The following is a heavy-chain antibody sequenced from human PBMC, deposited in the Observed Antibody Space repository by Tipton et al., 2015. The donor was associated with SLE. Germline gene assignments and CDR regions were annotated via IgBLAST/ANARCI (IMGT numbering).Heavy chain of an antibody. CDR2: ISSSSSTI. Sequence: SLRLSCAASGFTFSSYSMNWVRQAPGKGLEWVSYISSSSSTIYYADSVKGRFTISRDNAKNSLYLQMNSLRAEDTAVYYCARARSIAVRWFDPWGQGTLVTVSS. J-gene: IGHJ5*02. D-gene: IGHD6-6*01. CDR1: GFTFSSYS. V-gene: IGHV3-48*01. CDR3: ARARSIAVRWFDP.